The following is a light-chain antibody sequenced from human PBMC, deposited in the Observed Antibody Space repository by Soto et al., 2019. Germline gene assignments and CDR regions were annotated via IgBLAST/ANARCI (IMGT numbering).Light chain of an antibody. CDR1: QSLRSS. CDR3: QQYNNSPQT. J-gene: IGKJ1*01. V-gene: IGKV3-15*01. Sequence: ETMMTQSPDTLSVSLGERATLSCRASQSLRSSLAWYQQKPGQAPRLLIYDASTRATGIPARFSGSGSGTDFTLTISGLQSEDFAGYYCQQYNNSPQTFGQGTKVEIK. CDR2: DAS.